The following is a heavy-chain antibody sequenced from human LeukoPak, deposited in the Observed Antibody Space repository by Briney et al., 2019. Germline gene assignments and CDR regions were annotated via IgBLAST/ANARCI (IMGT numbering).Heavy chain of an antibody. J-gene: IGHJ5*02. D-gene: IGHD3-10*01. Sequence: ASVKVSCKASGYTFTSYGISWVRQAPGQGLEWMGWISAYNGNTNYAQKLQGRVTMTTDTSTSTAYMELRSLRSDDTAVYYCARKGFYYGSGRLSILDWFDPWGRGTLVTVSS. V-gene: IGHV1-18*01. CDR3: ARKGFYYGSGRLSILDWFDP. CDR2: ISAYNGNT. CDR1: GYTFTSYG.